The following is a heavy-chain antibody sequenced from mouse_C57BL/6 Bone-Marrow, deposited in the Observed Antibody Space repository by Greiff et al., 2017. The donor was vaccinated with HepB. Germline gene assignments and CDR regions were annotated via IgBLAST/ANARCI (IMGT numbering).Heavy chain of an antibody. Sequence: DVMLVESGGGLVQPGGSMKLSCVASGFTFSNYWMNWVRQAPEKGLEWVAQIRLKSDNYATNYAESVKGRFTISRDDSKSSVYLQMNNLRAEDTGIYYCTSPTGTTDYWGQGTTLTVSS. CDR2: IRLKSDNYAT. J-gene: IGHJ2*01. V-gene: IGHV6-3*01. D-gene: IGHD4-1*02. CDR1: GFTFSNYW. CDR3: TSPTGTTDY.